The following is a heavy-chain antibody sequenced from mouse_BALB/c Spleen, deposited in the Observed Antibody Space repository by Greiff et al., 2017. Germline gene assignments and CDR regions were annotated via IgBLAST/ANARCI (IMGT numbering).Heavy chain of an antibody. D-gene: IGHD1-1*02. CDR3: ARELLGGRRYFDV. CDR1: GYTFTSYW. J-gene: IGHJ1*01. CDR2: IDPSDSYT. V-gene: IGHV1S126*01. Sequence: QVQLQQPGAELVKPGASVKISCKASGYTFTSYWMNWVKQRPGQGLEWIGEIDPSDSYTNNNQKFKDKATLTVDKSSSTAYMQLSSLTSEDSAVYYCARELLGGRRYFDVWGAGTTVTVSS.